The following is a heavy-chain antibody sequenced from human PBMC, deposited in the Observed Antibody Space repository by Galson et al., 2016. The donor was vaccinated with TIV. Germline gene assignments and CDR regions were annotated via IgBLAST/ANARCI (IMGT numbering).Heavy chain of an antibody. D-gene: IGHD1-1*01. J-gene: IGHJ4*02. CDR1: GYTFTNYI. CDR2: INAGNGNT. CDR3: ARDTGYFVY. Sequence: SVKVSCKASGYTFTNYIMHWVRQAPGQRLEWMGWINAGNGNTKYSQKFQGRVTITRDTSARTAYMELSSLRSEDTAVYYWARDTGYFVYWGQGTLVTVSS. V-gene: IGHV1-3*01.